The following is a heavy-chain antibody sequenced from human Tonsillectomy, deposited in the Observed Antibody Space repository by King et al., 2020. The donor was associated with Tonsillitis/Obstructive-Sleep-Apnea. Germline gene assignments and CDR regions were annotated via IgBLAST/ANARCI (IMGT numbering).Heavy chain of an antibody. Sequence: VQLVEFGGGLVQPGGSLRLSCAASGFTFDDYAMHWVRQAPGKGLEWVSSISWNSGSVDYADSVKGRFTISSDNAKNSLSLQMDSLRAEDTAFYYCAKDIYSNYGGFDYWGPGTLVTVSS. J-gene: IGHJ4*02. D-gene: IGHD4-11*01. V-gene: IGHV3-9*01. CDR2: ISWNSGSV. CDR1: GFTFDDYA. CDR3: AKDIYSNYGGFDY.